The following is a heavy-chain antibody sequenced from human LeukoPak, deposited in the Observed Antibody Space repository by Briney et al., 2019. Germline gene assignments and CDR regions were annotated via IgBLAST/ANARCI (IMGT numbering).Heavy chain of an antibody. V-gene: IGHV3-30*18. J-gene: IGHJ3*02. CDR1: GFTFSSYG. Sequence: GRSLRLSCAASGFTFSSYGMHWVRQAPGKGLEWVAVISYDGSNKYYADSVKGRFTISRDNSKNTLYLQMNSLRAEDTAVYYCANGDIVVVPAAIDAFDIWGQGTMVTVSS. D-gene: IGHD2-2*01. CDR3: ANGDIVVVPAAIDAFDI. CDR2: ISYDGSNK.